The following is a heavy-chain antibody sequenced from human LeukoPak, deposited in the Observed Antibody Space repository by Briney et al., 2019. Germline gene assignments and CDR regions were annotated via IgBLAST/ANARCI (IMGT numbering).Heavy chain of an antibody. V-gene: IGHV1-2*02. Sequence: ASVKVSCKASGYTFTGYYIHWVRQAPGQGLEWMGWINPNSGGTNYAQKFQGRVTMTRDTSISTAYMELSRLRSDDTAVYYCARDLVEPSGWYGYDYWGQGTLVTVSS. CDR3: ARDLVEPSGWYGYDY. CDR1: GYTFTGYY. D-gene: IGHD6-19*01. J-gene: IGHJ4*02. CDR2: INPNSGGT.